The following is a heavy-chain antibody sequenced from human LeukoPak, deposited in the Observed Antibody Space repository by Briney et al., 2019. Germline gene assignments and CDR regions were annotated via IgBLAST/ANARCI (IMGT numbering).Heavy chain of an antibody. CDR2: IRYDGSNK. CDR1: GFTFSSYG. Sequence: GGSLTLSCAASGFTFSSYGMHCVRQAPGKGLECVAFIRYDGSNKLYADSEKCRFNISRDNSKNTLYLQMNSLRAEDTAVYYCAKEGWSASGYYYYYYYMDVWGKGTTVTISS. D-gene: IGHD3-3*01. V-gene: IGHV3-30*02. J-gene: IGHJ6*03. CDR3: AKEGWSASGYYYYYYYMDV.